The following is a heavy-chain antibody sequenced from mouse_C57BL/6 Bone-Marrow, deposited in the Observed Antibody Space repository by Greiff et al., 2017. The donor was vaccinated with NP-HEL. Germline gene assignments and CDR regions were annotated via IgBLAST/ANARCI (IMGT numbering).Heavy chain of an antibody. CDR1: GFNIKDDY. J-gene: IGHJ1*03. CDR3: TTNFDV. Sequence: EVKLVESGAELVRPGASVKLSYTASGFNIKDDYMHWVKQRPEQGLEWIGWIDPENGDTEYASKFQGKATITADTSSNTAYLQLSSLTSEDTAVYYCTTNFDVWGTGTTVTVSS. V-gene: IGHV14-4*01. CDR2: IDPENGDT.